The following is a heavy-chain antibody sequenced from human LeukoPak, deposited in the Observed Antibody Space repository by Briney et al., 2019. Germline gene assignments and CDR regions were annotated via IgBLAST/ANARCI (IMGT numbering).Heavy chain of an antibody. CDR3: AREDPQTTVPEGMDV. D-gene: IGHD4-17*01. Sequence: SETLSLTCTVSGGSISYYYWSWIRQSPGKGLEWIGYIYYSGTTNYNPSLKSRVTISVDTSKNQFSLQLRPVTAADAAVYYCAREDPQTTVPEGMDVWGQGTTVTVSS. CDR1: GGSISYYY. CDR2: IYYSGTT. J-gene: IGHJ6*02. V-gene: IGHV4-59*01.